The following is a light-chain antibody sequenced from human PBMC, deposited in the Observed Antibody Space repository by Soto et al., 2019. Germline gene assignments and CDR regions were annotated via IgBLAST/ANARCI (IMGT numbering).Light chain of an antibody. J-gene: IGKJ5*01. V-gene: IGKV3-11*01. CDR2: DVS. Sequence: EIVLTQSPATLSLSPGERATLSCRASQSVTSYLAWYQQKPGQAPRLLIYDVSNRASGIPARFSGSGSGTDFTLTISSLQPEDFATYYCQQSYSTPITFGQGTRLEIK. CDR1: QSVTSY. CDR3: QQSYSTPIT.